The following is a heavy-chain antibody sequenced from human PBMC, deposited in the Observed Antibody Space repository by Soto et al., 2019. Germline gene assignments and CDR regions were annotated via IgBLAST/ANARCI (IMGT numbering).Heavy chain of an antibody. J-gene: IGHJ5*02. Sequence: SETLSLTCTFSGGSISSYYWSWIRQPPGKGLEWIGYIYYSGSTNYNPSLKSRVTISVDTSKNQFSLKLSSVTAADTAVYYCARDRISNPIFGGPKGFAPPAQGTLVPVSS. CDR1: GGSISSYY. D-gene: IGHD3-3*01. CDR2: IYYSGST. CDR3: ARDRISNPIFGGPKGFAP. V-gene: IGHV4-59*01.